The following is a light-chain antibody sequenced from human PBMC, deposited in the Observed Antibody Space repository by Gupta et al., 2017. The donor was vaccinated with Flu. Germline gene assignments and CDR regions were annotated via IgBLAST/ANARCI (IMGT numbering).Light chain of an antibody. J-gene: IGKJ1*01. V-gene: IGKV1-5*03. CDR2: KAS. CDR1: RSISNI. CDR3: QHYQSYPWT. Sequence: DILMPQPPSPLSSSVGDRVTTPCRASRSISNILAWYQQKPGKAPKLLIYKASTLQSGVPSRFSGSGSGTEFTLSISSLQPDDFATYYCQHYQSYPWTFGQGTKLDIK.